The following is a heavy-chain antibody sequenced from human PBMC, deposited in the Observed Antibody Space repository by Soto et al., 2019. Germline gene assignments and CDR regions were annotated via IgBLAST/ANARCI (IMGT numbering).Heavy chain of an antibody. J-gene: IGHJ4*02. CDR1: GFTFSSYG. V-gene: IGHV3-23*01. D-gene: IGHD2-21*01. CDR3: AKDRRAGGKYGFYSEF. Sequence: EVQLLESGGGLVQPGGSLRLSCAASGFTFSSYGMTWVRQAPGKGLEWVSFSSATGAGTYYADSVKGRFTISRDNFKNTLYLQMTSLRADDPAVYYCAKDRRAGGKYGFYSEFWGQGALVIVSS. CDR2: SSATGAGT.